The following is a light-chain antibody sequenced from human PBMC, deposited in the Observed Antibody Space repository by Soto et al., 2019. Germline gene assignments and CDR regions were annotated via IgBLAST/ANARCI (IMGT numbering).Light chain of an antibody. Sequence: DIQMTQSPSSLSASVGDRVTITCRASQTISGSLNWYQQRPGKAPNLLIYASNSLQSGVPPRFSGSGAGTDYSRPVSRLQPEDFATYCCRQPYRIPMAVGQGTRLDIK. V-gene: IGKV1-39*01. J-gene: IGKJ5*01. CDR1: QTISGS. CDR3: RQPYRIPMA. CDR2: ASN.